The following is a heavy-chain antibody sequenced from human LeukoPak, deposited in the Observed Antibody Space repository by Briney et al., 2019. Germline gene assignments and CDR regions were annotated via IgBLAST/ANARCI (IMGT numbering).Heavy chain of an antibody. CDR2: ISGSGGST. J-gene: IGHJ4*02. CDR1: GFTFSSYA. D-gene: IGHD2-2*02. V-gene: IGHV3-23*01. Sequence: PGRSLRLSCAASGFTFSSYAMSWVRQAPGKGLEWVSAISGSGGSTCYADSVKGRFTISRDNSKNTLYLQMNSLRAEDTAVYYCAKAGYCSSTSCYRPHGQQLPRGPFDYWGQGTLVTVSS. CDR3: AKAGYCSSTSCYRPHGQQLPRGPFDY.